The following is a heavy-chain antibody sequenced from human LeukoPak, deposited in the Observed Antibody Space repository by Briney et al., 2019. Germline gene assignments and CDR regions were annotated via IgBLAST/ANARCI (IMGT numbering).Heavy chain of an antibody. V-gene: IGHV1-2*02. D-gene: IGHD3-22*01. J-gene: IGHJ3*02. CDR3: ARARSKIVVVTNDAFDI. Sequence: GASVKVSCKASGYTFTGYYMHWVRQAPGQGLEWMEWINPNSGGTNYAQKFQGRVTMTRDTSISTAYMELSRLRSDDTAVYYCARARSKIVVVTNDAFDIWGQGTMVTVSS. CDR2: INPNSGGT. CDR1: GYTFTGYY.